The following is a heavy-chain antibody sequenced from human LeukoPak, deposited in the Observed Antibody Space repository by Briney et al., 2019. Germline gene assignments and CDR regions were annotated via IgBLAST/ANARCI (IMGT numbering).Heavy chain of an antibody. V-gene: IGHV4-59*08. Sequence: SETLSLTCTVSGGSISSYYWSWIRQPPGKGLEWIGYIYYSGSTNYNPSLKSRVTIAVDMSKNQFSLKLSSVTAADTAVYYCAGHFTHYIFDNWGHGTLVTVSS. CDR2: IYYSGST. CDR3: AGHFTHYIFDN. CDR1: GGSISSYY. D-gene: IGHD4-11*01. J-gene: IGHJ4*01.